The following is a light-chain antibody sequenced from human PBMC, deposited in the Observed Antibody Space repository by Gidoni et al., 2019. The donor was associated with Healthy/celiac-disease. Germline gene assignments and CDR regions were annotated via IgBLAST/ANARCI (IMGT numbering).Light chain of an antibody. CDR2: GAS. V-gene: IGKV3-15*01. CDR1: QSVSRN. Sequence: EIVMTQSPATLSVSPGERATLSCRASQSVSRNLAWYQQKPGQAPRLLISGASTRATGIPARFSGSGSGTEFTLTISSLQSEDFAVYYCQQYNNWPLPYTFGQGTKLEIK. J-gene: IGKJ2*01. CDR3: QQYNNWPLPYT.